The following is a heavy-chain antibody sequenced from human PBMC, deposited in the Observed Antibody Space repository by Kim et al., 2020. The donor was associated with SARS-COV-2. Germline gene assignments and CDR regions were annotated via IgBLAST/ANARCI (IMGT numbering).Heavy chain of an antibody. J-gene: IGHJ4*01. CDR2: ISYDGSNK. CDR1: GFTFSSYA. Sequence: GGSLRLSCAASGFTFSSYAMHWVRQAPGKGLEWVAVISYDGSNKYYADSVKGRFTISRDNYKTTLYLPMNSLRAEDPAVYYCASLHYYDILTGYYFDFD. V-gene: IGHV3-30*04. D-gene: IGHD3-9*01. CDR3: ASLHYYDILTGYYFDFD.